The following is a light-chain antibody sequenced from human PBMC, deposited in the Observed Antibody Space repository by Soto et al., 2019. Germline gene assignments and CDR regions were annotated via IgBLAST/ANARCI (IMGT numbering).Light chain of an antibody. CDR2: GVT. Sequence: QSVLTQPASVSGSPGQSITISCTGTSSDVGGYNYVSWYQHHPGKAPELIIYGVTNRPSGVSIRFSGSKSGNTASLTISGLQAEDEADYYCTSLTSGSTPVVFGGGTKLTVL. CDR1: SSDVGGYNY. CDR3: TSLTSGSTPVV. J-gene: IGLJ2*01. V-gene: IGLV2-14*03.